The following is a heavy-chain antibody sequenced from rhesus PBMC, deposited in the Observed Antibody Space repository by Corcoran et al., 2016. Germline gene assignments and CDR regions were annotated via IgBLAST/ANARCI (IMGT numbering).Heavy chain of an antibody. CDR3: ARPPRRAYSSFSFDY. J-gene: IGHJ4*01. CDR2: ISSGSCSTT. CDR1: GFTFRDHY. D-gene: IGHD6-13*01. Sequence: EVQLVESGGGLVQPGGSLRLYGAASGFTFRDHYMDWVRQAPGKGLEWVSSISSGSCSTTLYPDSFKGRFTISRDNAKNTVYLEMHSLRAEDTAVYYCARPPRRAYSSFSFDYWGQGVLVTVSS. V-gene: IGHV3-110*02.